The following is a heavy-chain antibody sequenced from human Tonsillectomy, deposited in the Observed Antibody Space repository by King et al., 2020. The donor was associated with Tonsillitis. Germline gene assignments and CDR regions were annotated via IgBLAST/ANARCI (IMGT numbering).Heavy chain of an antibody. J-gene: IGHJ3*02. D-gene: IGHD2-15*01. Sequence: VQLVESGGGVVQPGRSLRLSCAASGFTFSSYAMHWVRQAPGKGLEWVAVISYDGSNKDYAASVKGRITISRDTSKNTLYLQMNSLRAEDTAVYYCAKGIWKLPRYTLLNNAFDIWGQGTMVTVSS. CDR3: AKGIWKLPRYTLLNNAFDI. CDR2: ISYDGSNK. V-gene: IGHV3-30*04. CDR1: GFTFSSYA.